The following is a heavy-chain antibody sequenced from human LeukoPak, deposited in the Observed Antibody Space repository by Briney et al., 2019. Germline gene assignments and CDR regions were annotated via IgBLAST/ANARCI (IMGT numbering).Heavy chain of an antibody. J-gene: IGHJ4*02. V-gene: IGHV3-23*01. CDR2: ISGSGGST. CDR3: AKDGRGDYLPPYNFDY. CDR1: GFTFSIYA. Sequence: PGGALRLSCAASGFTFSIYAMSWVRQAPGKGLEWVSAISGSGGSTYYADSVKGRFTISRDNSKNTLYLQMNSLRAEDTAVYYCAKDGRGDYLPPYNFDYWGQGTLVTVSS. D-gene: IGHD4-17*01.